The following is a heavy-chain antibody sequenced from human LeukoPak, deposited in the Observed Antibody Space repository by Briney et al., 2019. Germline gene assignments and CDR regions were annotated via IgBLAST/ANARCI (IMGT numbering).Heavy chain of an antibody. V-gene: IGHV3-23*01. J-gene: IGHJ6*02. CDR1: GFTFSTYA. CDR3: AREVVRGRSLYYYGMDV. D-gene: IGHD3-10*01. CDR2: IGKSGANT. Sequence: PGGSLRLSCEASGFTFSTYAMSWVRQAPGKGLEWVSAIGKSGANTYYADSVKGRCTISRDNSKNTLYLQMNSLRAEDTAVYYCAREVVRGRSLYYYGMDVWGQGTTVTVSS.